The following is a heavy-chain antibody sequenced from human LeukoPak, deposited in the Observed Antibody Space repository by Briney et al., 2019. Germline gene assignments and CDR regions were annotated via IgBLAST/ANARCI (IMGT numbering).Heavy chain of an antibody. CDR3: AREYYDYVWGSYRYHGMDV. V-gene: IGHV3-7*01. J-gene: IGHJ6*02. D-gene: IGHD3-16*02. Sequence: GGSLRLSCAASGFTFSSYWMSWVRQAPGKGLEWVANIKQDGSEKYYVDFVKGRFTISRDNAKNSLYLQMNSLRAEDTAVYYCAREYYDYVWGSYRYHGMDVWGQGTTVTVSS. CDR1: GFTFSSYW. CDR2: IKQDGSEK.